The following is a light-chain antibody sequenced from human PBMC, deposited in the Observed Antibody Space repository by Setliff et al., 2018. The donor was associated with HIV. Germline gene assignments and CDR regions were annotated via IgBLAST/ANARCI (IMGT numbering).Light chain of an antibody. CDR2: DVS. Sequence: QSVLTQPASVSGSPGQSITISCTGTSSDVGGYNYVSWYQQHPGKAPKLMIYDVSKRPSGVSNRFSGSKSGNTASLTISGLQAEDEADYYCCSYAGSGTPYVFGTGTKVTVL. J-gene: IGLJ1*01. CDR1: SSDVGGYNY. CDR3: CSYAGSGTPYV. V-gene: IGLV2-23*02.